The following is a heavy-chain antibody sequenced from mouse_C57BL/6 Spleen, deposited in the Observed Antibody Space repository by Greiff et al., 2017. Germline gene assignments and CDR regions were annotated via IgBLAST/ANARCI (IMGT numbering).Heavy chain of an antibody. Sequence: VKLQQPGAELVKPGASVKLSCKASGYTFTSSWMHWVKQRPGQGLEWIGMIHPNSGSTNYNEKFKSKATLTVEQSSRPEYMQLSSLSSEDSAVYYGARFDYDRAYWYFDVWGTGTTVTVSS. CDR1: GYTFTSSW. CDR2: IHPNSGST. J-gene: IGHJ1*03. CDR3: ARFDYDRAYWYFDV. V-gene: IGHV1-64*01. D-gene: IGHD2-4*01.